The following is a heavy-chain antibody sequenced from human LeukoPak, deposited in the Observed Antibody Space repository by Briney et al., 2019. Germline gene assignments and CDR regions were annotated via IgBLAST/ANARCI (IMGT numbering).Heavy chain of an antibody. D-gene: IGHD3-3*01. CDR3: ARDAYYDFWSGYPRYFDY. V-gene: IGHV3-7*01. CDR1: GVNFSSYW. CDR2: IKQDGSEE. Sequence: GGSLRLSCAVSGVNFSSYWMSWVRQAPGKGLEWVANIKQDGSEEYYVDSVKGRFTISTDNAKNSLYLQMNSRRAEDTAVYYCARDAYYDFWSGYPRYFDYWGQGTLVTVSS. J-gene: IGHJ4*02.